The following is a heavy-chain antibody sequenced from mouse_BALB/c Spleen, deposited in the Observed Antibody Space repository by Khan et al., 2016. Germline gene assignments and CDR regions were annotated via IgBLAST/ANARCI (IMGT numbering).Heavy chain of an antibody. V-gene: IGHV1-69*02. J-gene: IGHJ2*01. CDR1: GYTFTSYW. CDR3: ARVSYGNAYYVDY. D-gene: IGHD2-1*01. CDR2: IDPSDSYN. Sequence: QVQLQQSGAELVKPGASVKLSCKASGYTFTSYWMHWVKQRPGQGLEWIGEIDPSDSYNNYNQKFKGKATLTVAKSSSTAYMQLSSLTSEDSAVYYCARVSYGNAYYVDYWGQGTTLTVSS.